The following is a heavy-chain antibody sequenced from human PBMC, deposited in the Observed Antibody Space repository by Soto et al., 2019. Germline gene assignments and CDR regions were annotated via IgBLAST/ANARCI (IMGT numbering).Heavy chain of an antibody. J-gene: IGHJ6*02. CDR3: ARGVGNYYYAMDV. V-gene: IGHV3-33*01. CDR1: GFTFSSYG. Sequence: QVQLVESGGGVVQPGRSLRLSCAASGFTFSSYGMHWVRQAPGKGLEWVAVIWYDGNDKYYAVSVKGRFTISRDNSRNTLFLQMSSLRAEDTAVYYCARGVGNYYYAMDVWGQGTTVTVSS. CDR2: IWYDGNDK. D-gene: IGHD7-27*01.